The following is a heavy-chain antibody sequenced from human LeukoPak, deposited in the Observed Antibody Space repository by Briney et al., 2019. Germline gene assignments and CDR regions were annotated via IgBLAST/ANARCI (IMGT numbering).Heavy chain of an antibody. V-gene: IGHV3-48*01. CDR1: GFTFSSYT. CDR3: AREGSDFWSGYSKGYFDY. D-gene: IGHD3-3*01. Sequence: GGSLRLSCAVSGFTFSSYTMNWVRRAPGKGLEWVSYIGSSVSTRYYADSVKGRFTISRDNGKHSLYLQMNSLRAEDTAVYYCAREGSDFWSGYSKGYFDYWGQGTLVTVSS. J-gene: IGHJ4*02. CDR2: IGSSVSTR.